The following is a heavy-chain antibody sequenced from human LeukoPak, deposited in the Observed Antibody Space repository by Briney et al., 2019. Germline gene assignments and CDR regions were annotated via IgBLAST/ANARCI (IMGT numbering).Heavy chain of an antibody. CDR3: TSTGTQLWSGIYDFEY. V-gene: IGHV4-39*01. CDR1: GGSISTGGYV. D-gene: IGHD5-18*01. Sequence: AETLSLACTVYGGSISTGGYVWGWIRRPRGKGLEWIGGLYYIGTTHDHRSLKGRSTISEETSKNQFTLTLNSVTAGDSVVDYWTSTGTQLWSGIYDFEY. J-gene: IGHJ4*01. CDR2: LYYIGTT.